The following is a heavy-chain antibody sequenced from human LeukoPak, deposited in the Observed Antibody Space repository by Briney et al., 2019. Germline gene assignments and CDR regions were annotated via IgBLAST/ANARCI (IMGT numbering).Heavy chain of an antibody. V-gene: IGHV3-66*01. Sequence: GGSLRLSCAASGITVSTNYMSWVRQAPGKGLEWVSVIYSDGSTSYADSVKGRFTLSRDNSKNTVYLQVSSLRVEDTAVYYCFNYAYWGQGTLVTVSS. J-gene: IGHJ4*02. CDR1: GITVSTNY. CDR2: IYSDGST. D-gene: IGHD3-16*01. CDR3: FNYAY.